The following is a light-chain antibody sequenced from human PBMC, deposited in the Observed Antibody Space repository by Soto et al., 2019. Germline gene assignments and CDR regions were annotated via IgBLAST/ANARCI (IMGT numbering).Light chain of an antibody. CDR2: GAS. J-gene: IGKJ2*01. CDR3: QQYVISPYT. V-gene: IGKV3-20*01. Sequence: EIVLTQSPGTLSLSPGERATLSCRASQSVSSSYLAWYQQKPGQAPRLLIYGASSRATGIPDRFSGSGSGTDFTLTISRLEPVDFAVYFCQQYVISPYTFGQGTKLEIK. CDR1: QSVSSSY.